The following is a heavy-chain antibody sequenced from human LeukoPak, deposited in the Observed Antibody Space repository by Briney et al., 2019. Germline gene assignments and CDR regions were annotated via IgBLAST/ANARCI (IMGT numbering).Heavy chain of an antibody. CDR1: GFTFDDYA. CDR2: ISWNSGSI. V-gene: IGHV3-9*01. Sequence: PGGSLRLSCAASGFTFDDYAMHWVRQAPGKGLEWVSGISWNSGSIGYADSVKGRFTISRDNAENSLYLQMNSLRDEDTAVYYCASSGSYRFDYWGQGTLVTVSS. J-gene: IGHJ4*02. CDR3: ASSGSYRFDY. D-gene: IGHD1-26*01.